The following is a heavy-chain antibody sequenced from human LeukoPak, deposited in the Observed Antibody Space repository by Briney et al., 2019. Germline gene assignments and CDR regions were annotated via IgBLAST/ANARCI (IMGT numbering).Heavy chain of an antibody. CDR2: IYYSGST. CDR3: ARHRRYYDSSGYSPDY. V-gene: IGHV4-39*01. Sequence: SETLSLTCTVSGGSISSGSYYWSWIRQPAGKGLEWIGSIYYSGSTYYNPSLKSRVTISVDTSKNQFSLKLSSVTAADTAVYYCARHRRYYDSSGYSPDYWGQGTLVTVSS. J-gene: IGHJ4*02. D-gene: IGHD3-22*01. CDR1: GGSISSGSYY.